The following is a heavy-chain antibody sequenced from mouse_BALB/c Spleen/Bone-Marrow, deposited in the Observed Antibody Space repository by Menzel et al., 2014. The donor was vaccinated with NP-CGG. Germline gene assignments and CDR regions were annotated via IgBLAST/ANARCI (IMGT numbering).Heavy chain of an antibody. CDR1: GYTFSSYW. Sequence: VKLQESGAELMKPGASVKISCKATGYTFSSYWIEWVKQRPGHGLEWIGEILPGSGSTNYNGKFKGKATFTADTSSNTAYMQLSSLTSEDSAVYYCARYYRYDYWGQGTTLTVSS. V-gene: IGHV1-9*01. CDR3: ARYYRYDY. J-gene: IGHJ2*01. CDR2: ILPGSGST. D-gene: IGHD2-14*01.